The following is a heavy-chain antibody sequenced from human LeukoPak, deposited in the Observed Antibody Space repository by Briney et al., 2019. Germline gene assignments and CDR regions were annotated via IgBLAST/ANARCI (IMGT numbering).Heavy chain of an antibody. CDR3: ARWGLDDAFDI. CDR1: GFTFSSYS. Sequence: GGSLRLSCAASGFTFSSYSMNWVRQAPGKGLEWVSYISSSSSTIYYADSVKGRFTISRDNAKNSLYLQMNSLRAEDTAVYYCARWGLDDAFDIWGQGTMVTVSS. D-gene: IGHD7-27*01. CDR2: ISSSSSTI. J-gene: IGHJ3*02. V-gene: IGHV3-48*01.